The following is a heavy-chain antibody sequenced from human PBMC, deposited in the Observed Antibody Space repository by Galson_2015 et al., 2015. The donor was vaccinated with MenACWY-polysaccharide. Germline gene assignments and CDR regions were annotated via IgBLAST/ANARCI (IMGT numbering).Heavy chain of an antibody. V-gene: IGHV3-23*01. CDR1: GFTFSTYG. D-gene: IGHD2-15*01. Sequence: SLRLSCAASGFTFSTYGMSWVRQAPGKGLEWVSAITGSGGSTYYADSVKGRFTISRDNSKNTVYLQMNSLRAEDTAVYYCAKEGSCSGGSCSAWFDSWGQGTLVTVSS. CDR2: ITGSGGST. CDR3: AKEGSCSGGSCSAWFDS. J-gene: IGHJ5*01.